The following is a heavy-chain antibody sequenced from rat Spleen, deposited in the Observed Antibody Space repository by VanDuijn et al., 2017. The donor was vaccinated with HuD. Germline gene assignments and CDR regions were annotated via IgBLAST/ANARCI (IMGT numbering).Heavy chain of an antibody. CDR1: GFSLISYS. V-gene: IGHV2-13*01. D-gene: IGHD1-2*01. Sequence: QVQLKESGPGLVQPSQTLSLTCTVSGFSLISYSVNWVRQPPGKGLEWMGVIWGDGNTNYNSPLKSRLSISRDTSKSQVYLKMNSLQTEDTATYYCTAYSSYWYFDFWGPGTMVTVSS. CDR3: TAYSSYWYFDF. J-gene: IGHJ1*01. CDR2: IWGDGNT.